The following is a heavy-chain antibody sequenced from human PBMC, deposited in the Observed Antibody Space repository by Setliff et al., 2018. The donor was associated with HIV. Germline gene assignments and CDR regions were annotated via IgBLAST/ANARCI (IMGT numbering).Heavy chain of an antibody. CDR1: GYTFTDYY. CDR3: AREIKY. CDR2: INPNSSDT. Sequence: ASVKVSCKASGYTFTDYYIHWVRQAPGQGLEWMGWINPNSSDTNYAQKFQGRVTMTRDTSISTAYLELSRLGSDDTAVYYCAREIKYWGQGTLVTVSS. J-gene: IGHJ4*02. V-gene: IGHV1-2*02.